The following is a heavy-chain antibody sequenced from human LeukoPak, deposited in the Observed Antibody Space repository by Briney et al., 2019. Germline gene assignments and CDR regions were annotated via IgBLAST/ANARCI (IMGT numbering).Heavy chain of an antibody. Sequence: GGSLRLSCAASGFTFSTFAMIWVRQPPGKGLEWVSSIFPSGGEIHYADSVRGRFTISRDNSKSTLSLQMDSLRAEDTAVYYCAELGITMIGGVWGKGTTVTISS. CDR1: GFTFSTFA. D-gene: IGHD3-10*02. CDR3: AELGITMIGGV. CDR2: IFPSGGEI. J-gene: IGHJ6*04. V-gene: IGHV3-23*01.